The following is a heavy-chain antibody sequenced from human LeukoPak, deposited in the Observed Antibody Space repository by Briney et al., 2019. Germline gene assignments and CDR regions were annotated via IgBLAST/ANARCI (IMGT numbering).Heavy chain of an antibody. J-gene: IGHJ5*02. Sequence: SETLSLTCTVSGYSISSGYYWGWIRQPPGKGLEWIGSIYHSGSTYYNPSLKSRVTISVDTSKNQFSLKLSSATAADTAVYYCARVVGSGSYINWFDPWGQGTLVTVSS. D-gene: IGHD1-26*01. V-gene: IGHV4-38-2*02. CDR3: ARVVGSGSYINWFDP. CDR1: GYSISSGYY. CDR2: IYHSGST.